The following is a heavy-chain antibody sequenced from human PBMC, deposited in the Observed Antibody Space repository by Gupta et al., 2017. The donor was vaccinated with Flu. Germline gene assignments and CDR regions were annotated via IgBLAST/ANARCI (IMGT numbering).Heavy chain of an antibody. Sequence: EVQLVESGGGLVQPGGSLKLSCAASWFTFSGSAMHWVRQASGKGLEWVGRIRSKANSYATAYAASVKGRFTISRDDSKNTAYLQMNSLKTEDTAVYYSTRLRTQDYYYYYGMDVWGQGTTVTVSS. D-gene: IGHD4-17*01. J-gene: IGHJ6*02. V-gene: IGHV3-73*01. CDR2: IRSKANSYAT. CDR3: TRLRTQDYYYYYGMDV. CDR1: WFTFSGSA.